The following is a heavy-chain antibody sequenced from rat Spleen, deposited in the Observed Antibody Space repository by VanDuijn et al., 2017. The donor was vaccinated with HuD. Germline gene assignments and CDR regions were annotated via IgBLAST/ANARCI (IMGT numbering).Heavy chain of an antibody. J-gene: IGHJ3*01. Sequence: VHLVESGGDLVQPGRSLKLSCVVSGFTFSNYDMAWVRQAPTKGLEWVASISASGDNTYYRDSAKGRFTVSRDDAKSTLYLQMDSLRSEDTATYYCATHGGLYNWFAYWGQGTLVTVSS. CDR1: GFTFSNYD. CDR3: ATHGGLYNWFAY. CDR2: ISASGDNT. V-gene: IGHV5-25*01.